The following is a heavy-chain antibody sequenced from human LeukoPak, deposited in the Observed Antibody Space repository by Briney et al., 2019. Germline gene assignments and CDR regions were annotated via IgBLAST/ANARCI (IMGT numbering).Heavy chain of an antibody. D-gene: IGHD3-22*01. J-gene: IGHJ4*02. Sequence: ASVKVSCKASGYTFTGYNMHWVRQAPGQGLEWMGWISAYNGNTNYAQKLQGRVTMTTDTSTSTAYMELRSLRSDDTAVYYCARDDDSSGYYDYWGQGTLVTVSS. V-gene: IGHV1-18*04. CDR1: GYTFTGYN. CDR3: ARDDDSSGYYDY. CDR2: ISAYNGNT.